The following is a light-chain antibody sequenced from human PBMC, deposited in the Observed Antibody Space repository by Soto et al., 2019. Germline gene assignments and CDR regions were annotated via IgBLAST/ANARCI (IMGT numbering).Light chain of an antibody. CDR3: QQYNSYPWT. Sequence: DIQMTQSPSSLSASVGDRVTITCRASQVITNDLGWYQQKPGKAPKLLIYDVSSLESGVPSRFSGSGSGTEFTLAISSLQPDDFATYYCQQYNSYPWTFGQGTKVDIK. V-gene: IGKV1-17*01. CDR1: QVITND. J-gene: IGKJ1*01. CDR2: DVS.